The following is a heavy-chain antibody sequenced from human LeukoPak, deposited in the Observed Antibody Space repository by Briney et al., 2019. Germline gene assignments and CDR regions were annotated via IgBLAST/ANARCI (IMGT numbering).Heavy chain of an antibody. J-gene: IGHJ4*02. CDR1: GFTFSSYW. CDR2: ISGGGGTT. CDR3: AKADIVGAWRHYFDY. Sequence: GGSLRLSCAASGFTFSSYWMSWVRQAPGKRLEWVSAISGGGGTTYYADSVKGRFTISRDNSKNTLYLQMNSLRAEDTAVYYCAKADIVGAWRHYFDYWGQGTLITVSS. V-gene: IGHV3-23*01. D-gene: IGHD1-26*01.